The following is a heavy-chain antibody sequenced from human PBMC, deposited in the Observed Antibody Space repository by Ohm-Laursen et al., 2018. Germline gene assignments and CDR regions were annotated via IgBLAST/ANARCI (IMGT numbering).Heavy chain of an antibody. CDR1: GGSFSGYY. J-gene: IGHJ4*02. D-gene: IGHD2-2*02. CDR3: ARVNCSSTSCHNTDY. CDR2: INHSGST. V-gene: IGHV4-34*01. Sequence: PGTLSLTCAVYGGSFSGYYWSWIRQPPGKGLEWIGEINHSGSTNYNPSLKSRVTISVDTSKNQFSLKLSSVTAADTAVYYCARVNCSSTSCHNTDYWGQGTLVTVSS.